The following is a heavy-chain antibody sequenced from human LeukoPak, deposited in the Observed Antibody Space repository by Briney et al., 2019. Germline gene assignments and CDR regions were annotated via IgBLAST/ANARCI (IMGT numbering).Heavy chain of an antibody. CDR3: ALNPGGGYCSSTSCYISAFDI. Sequence: SETLSLTCAVSGYSISSGYYWGWIRQPPGKGLEWIGSIYHSGSTYYNPSLKSRVTISVDTSKNQFSLKLSSVTAADTAVYYWALNPGGGYCSSTSCYISAFDIWGQGTMVTVSS. J-gene: IGHJ3*02. D-gene: IGHD2-2*02. CDR2: IYHSGST. V-gene: IGHV4-38-2*01. CDR1: GYSISSGYY.